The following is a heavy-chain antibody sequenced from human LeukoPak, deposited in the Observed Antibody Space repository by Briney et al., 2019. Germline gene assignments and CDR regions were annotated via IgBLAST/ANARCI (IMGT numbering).Heavy chain of an antibody. CDR3: ARGPSGTGTTVY. CDR2: INPNNGGS. D-gene: IGHD1-7*01. CDR1: GYTFTGYY. V-gene: IGHV1-2*06. Sequence: ASVKVSCKASGYTFTGYYVHWVRQAPGQVLEWMGRINPNNGGSDYAQKFQGRVAVTRDTSITTAYMDLSRLTSDDTAVYYCARGPSGTGTTVYWGQGTLVTVSS. J-gene: IGHJ4*02.